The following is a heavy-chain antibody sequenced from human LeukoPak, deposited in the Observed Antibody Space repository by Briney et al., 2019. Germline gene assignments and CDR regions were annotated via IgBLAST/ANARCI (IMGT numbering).Heavy chain of an antibody. CDR3: ARESLRYCSGGSCYSEGFDY. CDR1: GFTVSSNY. Sequence: GGSLRLSCAASGFTVSSNYMSWVRQAPGKGLEWVSVIYSGGSTYYADSVKGRFTISRDNSKNTLYLQMNSLRAEDTAAYYCARESLRYCSGGSCYSEGFDYWGQGTLVTVSS. CDR2: IYSGGST. D-gene: IGHD2-15*01. J-gene: IGHJ4*02. V-gene: IGHV3-53*01.